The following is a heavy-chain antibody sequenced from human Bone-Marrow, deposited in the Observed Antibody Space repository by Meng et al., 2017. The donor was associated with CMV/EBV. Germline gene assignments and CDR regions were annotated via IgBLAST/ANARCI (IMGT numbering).Heavy chain of an antibody. V-gene: IGHV6-1*01. CDR2: KYYRSKWYN. CDR1: GDSVPSNSAA. J-gene: IGHJ6*02. CDR3: ARRGWEVKGGGYYGRDV. Sequence: SQTLSLICAISGDSVPSNSAAWNWISQSPSRGLEWLGRKYYRSKWYNDYAVSVKRRITINPDTSKNQSDLQLNSVTPEDTVVYDCARRGWEVKGGGYYGRDVWGQGTTVTVSS. D-gene: IGHD1-26*01.